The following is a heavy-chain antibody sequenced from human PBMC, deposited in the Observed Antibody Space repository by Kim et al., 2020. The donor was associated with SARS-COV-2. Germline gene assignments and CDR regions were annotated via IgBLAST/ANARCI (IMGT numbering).Heavy chain of an antibody. CDR2: IKHAGSDK. CDR3: ARAVYSSCWYAIHP. D-gene: IGHD6-13*01. J-gene: IGHJ5*02. V-gene: IGHV3-7*01. CDR1: GFTFSSYW. Sequence: GGSLRLSCAASGFTFSSYWMNWVRQAPGKGLEWVSNIKHAGSDKYYADSVKGRFTISRDNAKNSLYLQMNSLRAEDTAVYYCARAVYSSCWYAIHPWGQGTLVTVSS.